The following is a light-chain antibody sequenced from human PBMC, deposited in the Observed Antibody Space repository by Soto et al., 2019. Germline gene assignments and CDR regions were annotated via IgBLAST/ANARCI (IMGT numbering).Light chain of an antibody. V-gene: IGKV3-15*01. CDR1: QSISNN. CDR3: QQYNNWL. J-gene: IGKJ4*01. Sequence: EIVMTQSPATLSVSPGERATLSCRASQSISNNLVWYQRKPGQAPRLLIYGASTRATGVPGRFSGSGSGTEFTLTISSLQSEDFAVYYCQQYNNWLFGGGTKVEIK. CDR2: GAS.